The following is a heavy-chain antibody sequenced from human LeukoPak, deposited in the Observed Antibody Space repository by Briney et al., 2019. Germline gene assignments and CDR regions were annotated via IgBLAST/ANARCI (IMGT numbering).Heavy chain of an antibody. J-gene: IGHJ4*02. CDR3: ANDGNDYGEKTFVY. D-gene: IGHD4-17*01. Sequence: GGSLRLSCAASGFTFSSYAMSWVRQAPGKGLEWVSAISGSGGSTYYADSVKGRFTISRDNSKNTLYLQMNSLRAEDTAVYYCANDGNDYGEKTFVYWGQGTLVTVSS. V-gene: IGHV3-23*01. CDR2: ISGSGGST. CDR1: GFTFSSYA.